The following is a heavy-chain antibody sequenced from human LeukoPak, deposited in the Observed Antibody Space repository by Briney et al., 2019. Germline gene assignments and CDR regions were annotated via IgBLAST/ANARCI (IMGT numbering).Heavy chain of an antibody. CDR2: ISSSGST. CDR3: ARTPIYYFDNSGYYN. D-gene: IGHD3-22*01. CDR1: GDSISSGDYY. J-gene: IGHJ4*02. Sequence: PSQTLSLTCTVSGDSISSGDYYWSWIRQPAGKGLEWIGRISSSGSTSYNPSLKSRVTMSVDTSKKQFSLRLSSVTAADTAVYYCARTPIYYFDNSGYYNWGQGTLVTVSS. V-gene: IGHV4-61*02.